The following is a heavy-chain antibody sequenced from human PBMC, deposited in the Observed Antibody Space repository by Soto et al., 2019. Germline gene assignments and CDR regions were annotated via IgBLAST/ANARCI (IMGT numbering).Heavy chain of an antibody. V-gene: IGHV1-69*02. D-gene: IGHD1-1*01. Sequence: QVQLAQSGAEVKKPGSSVKVSCKASGGTFSSYTISWVRQAPGQGLEWMGRIIPILGIANYAQKFQGRVTITADKSTSTAYMELSSLRSEDTAVYYCARIRRGHTTPYYYYYYYMDVWGKGTTVTVSS. CDR3: ARIRRGHTTPYYYYYYYMDV. CDR1: GGTFSSYT. J-gene: IGHJ6*03. CDR2: IIPILGIA.